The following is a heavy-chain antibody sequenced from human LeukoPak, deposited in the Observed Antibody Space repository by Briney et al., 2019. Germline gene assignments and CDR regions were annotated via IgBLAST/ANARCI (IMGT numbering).Heavy chain of an antibody. Sequence: GGSLRLPCVASGFTVSTNYMTWVRQAPGKGPEFVATMNRDGSEVAYGNSVRGRFTISRDNAKNSLYLQMYSLRAEDTAVYYCARGIDEWLYLNYWGQGALVTVSS. CDR1: GFTVSTNY. CDR2: MNRDGSEV. J-gene: IGHJ4*02. D-gene: IGHD3-3*01. CDR3: ARGIDEWLYLNY. V-gene: IGHV3-7*04.